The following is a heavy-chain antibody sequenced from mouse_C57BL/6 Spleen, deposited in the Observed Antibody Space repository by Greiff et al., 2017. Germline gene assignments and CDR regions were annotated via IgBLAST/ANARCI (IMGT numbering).Heavy chain of an antibody. CDR2: IWGVGST. V-gene: IGHV2-6*01. J-gene: IGHJ1*03. D-gene: IGHD4-1*01. CDR1: GFSLTSYG. Sequence: VMLVESGPGLVAPSQSLSITCTVSGFSLTSYGVDWVRQSPGKGLEWLGVIWGVGSTNYNSALKSRLSISKDNSKSQVFLKMNSLQTDDTAMYYCARGNWDAGYFDVWGTGTTVTVSS. CDR3: ARGNWDAGYFDV.